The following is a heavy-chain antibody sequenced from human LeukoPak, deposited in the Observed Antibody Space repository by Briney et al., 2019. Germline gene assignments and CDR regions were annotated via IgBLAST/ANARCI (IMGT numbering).Heavy chain of an antibody. V-gene: IGHV4-59*01. D-gene: IGHD5-18*01. Sequence: PSETLSLTCPVSGVSMNSYYWSWIRQPPGKGLEWLGYLYHSGSANYNPSLKSRVTISVDTSKNQFYLKLSSMTAADTAFYYCARNLGYSGSHWFDPWGQGTLVTVSS. CDR1: GVSMNSYY. J-gene: IGHJ5*02. CDR3: ARNLGYSGSHWFDP. CDR2: LYHSGSA.